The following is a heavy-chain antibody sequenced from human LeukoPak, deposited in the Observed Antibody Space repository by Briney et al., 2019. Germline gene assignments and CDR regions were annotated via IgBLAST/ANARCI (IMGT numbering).Heavy chain of an antibody. Sequence: GGSLRLSCAASGFLFSTYSMNWVRQAPGKGLEWISYISSSSSPTYYADSVKGRFTISRDNSKNTLYLQMNSLRAEDTAVYYCAKVAVGAYYFDYWGQGTLVTVSS. J-gene: IGHJ4*02. CDR3: AKVAVGAYYFDY. V-gene: IGHV3-48*01. D-gene: IGHD1-26*01. CDR2: ISSSSSPT. CDR1: GFLFSTYS.